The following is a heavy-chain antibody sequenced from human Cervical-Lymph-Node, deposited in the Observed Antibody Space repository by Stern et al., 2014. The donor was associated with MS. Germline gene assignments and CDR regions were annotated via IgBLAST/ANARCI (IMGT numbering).Heavy chain of an antibody. J-gene: IGHJ5*02. CDR1: GYSISSGYY. CDR3: AREEQQLVHGNWFDP. CDR2: IYHSGST. D-gene: IGHD6-13*01. Sequence: QDQLVQSGPGLVKPSETLSLTCTVSGYSISSGYYWGWIRQPPGKGLEWIGTIYHSGSTYYNPSLKSRVTVSVATSQNPFSLKLSSVTAADTAVYYCAREEQQLVHGNWFDPWGQGTLVTVSS. V-gene: IGHV4-38-2*02.